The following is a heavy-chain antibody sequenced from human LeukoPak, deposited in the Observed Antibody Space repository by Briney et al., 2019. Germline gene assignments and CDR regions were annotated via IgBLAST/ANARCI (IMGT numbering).Heavy chain of an antibody. D-gene: IGHD5-18*01. J-gene: IGHJ4*02. CDR1: GLTFSNAW. V-gene: IGHV3-15*01. Sequence: GGSLRLSCAASGLTFSNAWMSWVRQAPGKGLEWVGHIKSKTDGGTADYTTPVKGRFSNSRDESKNMVFLEMNSLKTEDTAVYYCTTGTWIQLWLADYWGQGTLVTVSS. CDR3: TTGTWIQLWLADY. CDR2: IKSKTDGGTA.